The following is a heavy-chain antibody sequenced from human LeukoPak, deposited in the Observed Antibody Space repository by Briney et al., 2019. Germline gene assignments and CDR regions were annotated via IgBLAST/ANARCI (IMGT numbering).Heavy chain of an antibody. D-gene: IGHD6-19*01. CDR1: GFTFSYYW. CDR3: ARDREQWLVPSGWLGY. V-gene: IGHV3-7*01. CDR2: IKQDGSEK. J-gene: IGHJ4*02. Sequence: GGSLRLSCAASGFTFSYYWMAWVRQAPGKGLEWVANIKQDGSEKYYVDSVKGRFTISRDNSKNTLYLQMNSLRAEDTAVYYCARDREQWLVPSGWLGYWGQGTLVTVSS.